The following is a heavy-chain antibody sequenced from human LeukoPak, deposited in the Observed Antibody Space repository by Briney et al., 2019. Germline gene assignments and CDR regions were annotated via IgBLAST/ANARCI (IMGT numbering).Heavy chain of an antibody. CDR1: GFSVSSNF. J-gene: IGHJ5*02. CDR2: LYSSDNT. Sequence: PGGSLRLSCAVSGFSVSSNFMIWVRHAPGKGLEWVSVLYSSDNTNYANSVKGRFTISRDTSKNTLYLQMNSLRVEDTAVYYCAPSFDCSSTSCYQWVNWFDPWGQGTLVTVSS. CDR3: APSFDCSSTSCYQWVNWFDP. D-gene: IGHD2-2*01. V-gene: IGHV3-53*01.